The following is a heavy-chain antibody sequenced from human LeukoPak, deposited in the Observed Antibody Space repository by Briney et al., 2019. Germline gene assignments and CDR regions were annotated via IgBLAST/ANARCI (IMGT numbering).Heavy chain of an antibody. CDR2: IYYSGST. V-gene: IGHV4-59*08. J-gene: IGHJ3*02. CDR3: ARHAGELCAFDI. D-gene: IGHD3-16*01. CDR1: GGSISSYY. Sequence: SETLSLTCTVSGGSISSYYWSWIRQPPGKGLEWIGYIYYSGSTNYNPSLKSRVTISVDTSKNQFSLKLSSVTAADTAVYYCARHAGELCAFDIWGQGTMVTVSS.